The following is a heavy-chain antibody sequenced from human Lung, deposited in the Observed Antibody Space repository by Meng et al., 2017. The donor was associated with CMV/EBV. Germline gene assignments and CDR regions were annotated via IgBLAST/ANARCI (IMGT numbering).Heavy chain of an antibody. CDR2: ISYDGSNK. J-gene: IGHJ6*02. CDR3: TRGGGTISIFGVARIVGGMDV. D-gene: IGHD3-3*01. V-gene: IGHV3-30*04. CDR1: GFTFSSYA. Sequence: GGSLRLXXAASGFTFSSYAMHWVRQAPGKGLEWVAVISYDGSNKYYADSVKGRFTISRDNSKNTLYLQMNSLRVEDTAVYYCTRGGGTISIFGVARIVGGMDVWGQGXTVTVSS.